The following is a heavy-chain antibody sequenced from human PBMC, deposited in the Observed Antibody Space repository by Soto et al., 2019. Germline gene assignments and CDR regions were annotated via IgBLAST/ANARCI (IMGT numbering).Heavy chain of an antibody. CDR1: GFTFSSYG. Sequence: QVQLVESGAGVVQPGRSLRLSCAASGFTFSSYGMHWVRQAPGKGLEWVAVISYDGSNKYYADSVKGRFTISRDNSKNTLYLQMNSLRAEDTAVYYCAKTADYYDTRGAFDIWGQGTMVTVSS. D-gene: IGHD3-22*01. J-gene: IGHJ3*02. CDR2: ISYDGSNK. CDR3: AKTADYYDTRGAFDI. V-gene: IGHV3-30*18.